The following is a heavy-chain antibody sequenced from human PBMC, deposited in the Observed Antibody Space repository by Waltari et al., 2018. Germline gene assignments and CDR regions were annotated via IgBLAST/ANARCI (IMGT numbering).Heavy chain of an antibody. CDR1: GFGFGDYW. J-gene: IGHJ4*02. CDR2: INTNGGTT. CDR3: AKQEDYSGHNGYPNGFYFGS. D-gene: IGHD3-10*01. Sequence: EMQLVESGGGLVQPGGSLRLSCEASGFGFGDYWMHWVRQAPGGGLVWVARINTNGGTTNYADSVTGRFTISRDNYRNTVSLQMDSLGHDDTAVYYCAKQEDYSGHNGYPNGFYFGSWGRGTRVVVSS. V-gene: IGHV3-74*01.